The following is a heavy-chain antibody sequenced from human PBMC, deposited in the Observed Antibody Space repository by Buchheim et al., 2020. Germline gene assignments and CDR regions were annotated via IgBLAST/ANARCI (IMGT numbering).Heavy chain of an antibody. Sequence: EVQLVESGGGLVQPGGSLRLSCAASGFTVSSNYMSWVRQAPGKGLEWVSDIYSGGSTYYADSVKGRFTIPRDNSKNTLYLQMNSLRAEDTAVYYCARDPGKNDYGDYGWFDPWGQGTL. V-gene: IGHV3-66*01. CDR1: GFTVSSNY. CDR2: IYSGGST. CDR3: ARDPGKNDYGDYGWFDP. J-gene: IGHJ5*02. D-gene: IGHD4-17*01.